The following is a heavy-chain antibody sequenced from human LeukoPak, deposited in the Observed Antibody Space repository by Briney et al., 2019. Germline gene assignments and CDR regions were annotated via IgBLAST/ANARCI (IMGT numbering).Heavy chain of an antibody. D-gene: IGHD4-23*01. J-gene: IGHJ4*02. CDR1: GYTFTSYG. CDR3: ARGFYGGNSGDAYYFDY. Sequence: ASVKVSCKASGYTFTSYGIGWVRQAPGQGLEWMGWISAYNGNTNYAQKLQGRVTMTTDTSTSTAYTELRSLRSDDTAVYYCARGFYGGNSGDAYYFDYWGQGTLVTVSS. CDR2: ISAYNGNT. V-gene: IGHV1-18*01.